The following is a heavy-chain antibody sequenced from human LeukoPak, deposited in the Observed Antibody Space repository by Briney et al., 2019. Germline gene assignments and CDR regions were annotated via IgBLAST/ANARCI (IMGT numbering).Heavy chain of an antibody. CDR1: GGSISSYY. Sequence: SETLSLTCTVSGGSISSYYWSWIRQPPGKGLEWIGYIYYSGSTNYNPSLKSRITTSLDTSKNQFSLKLNSVTAADTAVYYCARGGWSLDYWGQGTLVTVSS. D-gene: IGHD6-19*01. CDR3: ARGGWSLDY. CDR2: IYYSGST. J-gene: IGHJ4*02. V-gene: IGHV4-59*01.